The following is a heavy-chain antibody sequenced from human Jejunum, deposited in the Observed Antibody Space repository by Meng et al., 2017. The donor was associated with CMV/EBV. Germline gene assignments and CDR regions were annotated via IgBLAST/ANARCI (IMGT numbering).Heavy chain of an antibody. CDR1: ISSYF. CDR2: VYYSATT. V-gene: IGHV4-59*01. J-gene: IGHJ4*02. Sequence: ISSYFWTWIRQPPGKGLEWIGYVYYSATTTYNPSLRSRVAISIDTSKNQFSLKVNSLTAADTAVYYCARVPAELGSTSDYYYFDSWGQGTRVTVSS. CDR3: ARVPAELGSTSDYYYFDS. D-gene: IGHD6-25*01.